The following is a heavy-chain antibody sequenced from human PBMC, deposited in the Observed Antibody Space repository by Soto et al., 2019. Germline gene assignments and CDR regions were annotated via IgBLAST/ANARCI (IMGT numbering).Heavy chain of an antibody. CDR1: GGSVSSGSYY. D-gene: IGHD1-1*01. J-gene: IGHJ3*02. CDR2: IYYSGST. CDR3: ARTPEI. V-gene: IGHV4-61*01. Sequence: SETLSLTCSVSGGSVSSGSYYWSWIRQPPGKGLEWIGYIYYSGSTNYNPSLKSRVTISVDTSKNQFSLKLSSVTAADTAVYYCARTPEIWGQGTMVTVSS.